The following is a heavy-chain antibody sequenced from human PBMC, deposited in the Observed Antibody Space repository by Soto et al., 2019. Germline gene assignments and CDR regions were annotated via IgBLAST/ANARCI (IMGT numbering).Heavy chain of an antibody. CDR1: GFTFSNAW. V-gene: IGHV3-15*01. CDR2: IKSKTNGGIT. CDR3: TTDDPINRS. J-gene: IGHJ5*02. Sequence: EVQLVESGGGLVKAGESLRVSCAASGFTFSNAWMSWVRQAPGKGLEWVGRIKSKTNGGITDYAAPVKGRFSVSRDDSRDMLYLQMNSLKTEDTAVYYCTTDDPINRSWGQGTLVTVSS.